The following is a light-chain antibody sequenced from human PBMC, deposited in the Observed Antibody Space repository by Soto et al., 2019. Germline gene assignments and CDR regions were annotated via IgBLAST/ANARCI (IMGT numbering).Light chain of an antibody. J-gene: IGLJ1*01. CDR2: RNN. CDR3: AAWDDSLSVLYV. CDR1: SSNIGSNY. V-gene: IGLV1-47*01. Sequence: QSVLTQPLSASGTPRPRVTISYSGSSSNIGSNYVYWYQQLPGTAPKLLIYRNNQRPSGVPDRFSGSKSGTSASLAISGLRSEDEADYYCAAWDDSLSVLYVFGTGTKVTVL.